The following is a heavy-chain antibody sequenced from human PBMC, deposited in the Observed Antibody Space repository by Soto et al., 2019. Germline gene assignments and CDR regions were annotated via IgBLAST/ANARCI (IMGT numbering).Heavy chain of an antibody. CDR1: GFTFSSYS. Sequence: GSLRLSCVASGFTFSSYSIVWVRQAPGKGLEWVSYIFTTGTTIYYADSVKGRFTVSRDNSKNTLYLQMNSLRAEDTAVFYCAKERSSGWSLDYWGQGTLVTVSS. CDR2: IFTTGTTI. J-gene: IGHJ4*02. V-gene: IGHV3-48*01. D-gene: IGHD6-19*01. CDR3: AKERSSGWSLDY.